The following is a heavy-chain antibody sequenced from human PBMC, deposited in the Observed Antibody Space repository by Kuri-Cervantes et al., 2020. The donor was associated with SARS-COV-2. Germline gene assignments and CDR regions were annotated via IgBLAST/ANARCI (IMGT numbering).Heavy chain of an antibody. J-gene: IGHJ4*02. V-gene: IGHV3-15*01. Sequence: GGSLRLSCAASGFTFTNAWMTWVRQAPGKGLEWVGRIKSKTDGGTTDYAAPVKGRFTISRDNSKNTLYLQMNSLRAEETAVYYCAKEWGVIVVVPAAAYLLAAAGRFHTDQTFDYWGQGTLVTVSS. D-gene: IGHD2-2*01. CDR3: AKEWGVIVVVPAAAYLLAAAGRFHTDQTFDY. CDR1: GFTFTNAW. CDR2: IKSKTDGGTT.